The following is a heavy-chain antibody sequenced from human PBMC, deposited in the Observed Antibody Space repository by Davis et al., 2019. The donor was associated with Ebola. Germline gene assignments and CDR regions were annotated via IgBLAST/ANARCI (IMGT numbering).Heavy chain of an antibody. D-gene: IGHD5-12*01. CDR3: ARGYSGYDYTLTGVDY. V-gene: IGHV1-3*01. Sequence: ASVKVSCKASGYTFNSSAMHWVRQAPGQRLEWMGWIDAGSGNTKYSQKLQGRLTIITDTSATTTYMELSSLTSEDTAVYYCARGYSGYDYTLTGVDYWGQGTLVTVSS. CDR2: IDAGSGNT. CDR1: GYTFNSSA. J-gene: IGHJ4*02.